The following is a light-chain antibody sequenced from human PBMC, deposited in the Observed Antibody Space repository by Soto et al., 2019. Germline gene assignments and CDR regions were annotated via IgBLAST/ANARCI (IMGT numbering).Light chain of an antibody. CDR2: SNN. CDR1: SSNIGSNT. V-gene: IGLV1-44*01. Sequence: QSVLTQPPSASGTPGPRVTISCSGSSSNIGSNTVNWYQQLPGTAPKLLIYSNNQRPSGVPDRFSGSKSGTSASLAISGLQSEDEADYYCAAWDDSLNGQGLGGGTKLTVL. CDR3: AAWDDSLNGQG. J-gene: IGLJ2*01.